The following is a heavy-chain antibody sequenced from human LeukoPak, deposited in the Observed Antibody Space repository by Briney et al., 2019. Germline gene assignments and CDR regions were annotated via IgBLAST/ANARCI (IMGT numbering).Heavy chain of an antibody. V-gene: IGHV3-21*01. CDR3: ARGYSSGWFPDWFDP. J-gene: IGHJ5*02. CDR1: GFTFSSYS. Sequence: SGGSLTLSCAASGFTFSSYSMNWVRQAPGKGLEWVSSISSSSSYIYYADSVKGRFTISRGNAKNSLYLQMNSLRTEDTAVYYCARGYSSGWFPDWFDPWGQGTLVTVSS. CDR2: ISSSSSYI. D-gene: IGHD6-19*01.